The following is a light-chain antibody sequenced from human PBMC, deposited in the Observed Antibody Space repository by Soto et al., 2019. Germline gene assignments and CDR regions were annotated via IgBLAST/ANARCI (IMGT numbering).Light chain of an antibody. V-gene: IGLV2-14*01. Sequence: QSALTQPASVSGSPGQSITISCTGTSSDVGGYNYVSWYQQHPGKAPKLMMYDVSNRPSGVSNRFSGSKSGNTASLTISGLQAEDEADYYCRSSTSTYYVFGTGTKVT. J-gene: IGLJ1*01. CDR2: DVS. CDR3: RSSTSTYYV. CDR1: SSDVGGYNY.